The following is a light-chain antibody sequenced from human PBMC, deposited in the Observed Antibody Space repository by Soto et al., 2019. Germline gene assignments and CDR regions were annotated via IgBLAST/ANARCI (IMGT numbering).Light chain of an antibody. CDR1: QSISAY. V-gene: IGKV1-39*01. J-gene: IGKJ2*01. CDR2: DAS. Sequence: DIQMTQSPSSLSASVGDRVTITCRASQSISAYVNWYQHKPGKAPKLLIYDASSLLSGVPSRFSGRGSGTDFTLTISSLQPEDFSTYYCQQSDSIPYTFGQGTKVEIK. CDR3: QQSDSIPYT.